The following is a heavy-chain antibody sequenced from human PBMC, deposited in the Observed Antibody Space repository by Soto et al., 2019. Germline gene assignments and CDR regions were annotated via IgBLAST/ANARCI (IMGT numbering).Heavy chain of an antibody. CDR2: IIPIFGTA. CDR3: ARAGVIVTTVFDYYYGMDV. Sequence: QVQLVQSGAEVKKPGSSVKVSCKASGGTFSSYAISWVRQAPGQGLEWMGGIIPIFGTANYAQKFQGRVTITADASTSTAYMELSSLRSEDTAVYYCARAGVIVTTVFDYYYGMDVWGQGTTVTVSS. CDR1: GGTFSSYA. J-gene: IGHJ6*02. V-gene: IGHV1-69*01. D-gene: IGHD4-4*01.